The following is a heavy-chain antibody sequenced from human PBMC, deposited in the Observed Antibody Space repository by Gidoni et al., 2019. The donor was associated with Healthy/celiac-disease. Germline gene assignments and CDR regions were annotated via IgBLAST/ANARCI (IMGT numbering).Heavy chain of an antibody. CDR1: GGSISSSRYY. CDR2: IYYSGST. D-gene: IGHD2-15*01. V-gene: IGHV4-39*01. CDR3: ANIVVVVAATGGSAFDI. Sequence: QLQLQESGPGLVKPSETLSLTCTVSGGSISSSRYYWGWIRQPPGKGLEWIGSIYYSGSTYYNPSLKSRVTISVDTSKNQFSLKLSSVTAADTAVYYCANIVVVVAATGGSAFDIWGQGTMVTVSS. J-gene: IGHJ3*02.